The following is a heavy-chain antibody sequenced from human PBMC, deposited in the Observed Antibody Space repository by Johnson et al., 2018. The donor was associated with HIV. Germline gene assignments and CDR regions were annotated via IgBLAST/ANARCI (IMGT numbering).Heavy chain of an antibody. CDR1: GFTFRSYP. CDR2: VSYDGSNK. Sequence: QVQLVESGGGVVHPGRSLRLSCAASGFTFRSYPMNWVRQAPGKGLEWVAFVSYDGSNKYYADSVKGRFTISRDNSKNTLFLQMNSLRPEDTAVYYCARDMGHRQLARDAFDLWGQGTMVTVSS. CDR3: ARDMGHRQLARDAFDL. V-gene: IGHV3-30*04. D-gene: IGHD6-6*01. J-gene: IGHJ3*01.